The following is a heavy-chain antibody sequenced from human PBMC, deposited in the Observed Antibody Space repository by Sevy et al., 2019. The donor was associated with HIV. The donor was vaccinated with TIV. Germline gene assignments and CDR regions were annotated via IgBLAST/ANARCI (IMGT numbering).Heavy chain of an antibody. J-gene: IGHJ4*02. CDR1: GFSFSTFA. CDR3: GMDYGDYGGDFDY. CDR2: ITHDGSDK. V-gene: IGHV3-30-3*01. D-gene: IGHD4-17*01. Sequence: GGSLRLSCAASGFSFSTFAMHWVRQAPGKGLEWVAVITHDGSDKYYGDSVKGRFTISRDNSKNTVYLQMNSLRPEDAATYYCGMDYGDYGGDFDYWGQGTQVTVS.